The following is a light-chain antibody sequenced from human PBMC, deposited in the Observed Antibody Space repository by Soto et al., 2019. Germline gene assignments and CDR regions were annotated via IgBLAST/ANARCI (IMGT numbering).Light chain of an antibody. V-gene: IGLV2-23*02. CDR2: EVN. CDR1: ISNVGSYKL. CDR3: CSSGGSPTYV. Sequence: QSALTQPASVSGSPGQSITSSCTGTISNVGSYKLFSWYQQHPGKAPKLMIFEVNKRPSGVSNRFSGSKSGNTASLTISGLKVEDEADYYCCSSGGSPTYVFGTGTKLTVL. J-gene: IGLJ1*01.